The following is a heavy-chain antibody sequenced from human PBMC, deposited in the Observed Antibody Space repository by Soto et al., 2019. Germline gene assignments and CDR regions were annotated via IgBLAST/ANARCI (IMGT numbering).Heavy chain of an antibody. CDR3: TTASSSWAYYYYYGMYG. CDR1: GFTFSNAW. Sequence: GGSLRLSCTVSGFTFSNAWMTWVRQAPGKGLEWVGRIKSKTDDGTTDYAAPVKGRFTISRDDSRNTLYLQMNSLKTEDTAVYYCTTASSSWAYYYYYGMYGWRRATTVPASS. J-gene: IGHJ6*02. D-gene: IGHD2-2*01. CDR2: IKSKTDDGTT. V-gene: IGHV3-15*01.